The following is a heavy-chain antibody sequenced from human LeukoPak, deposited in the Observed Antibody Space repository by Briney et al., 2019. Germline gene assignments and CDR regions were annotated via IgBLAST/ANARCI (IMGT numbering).Heavy chain of an antibody. CDR2: ISGSGVRT. D-gene: IGHD6-6*01. Sequence: GGSLRLSCAASGFTFSSYSMNWVRQAPGKGLEWVSTISGSGVRTYYADSVKGRFTISRDNSKNTLYLQMNSLRAEDTAIYYCAKDPLYSDSSDGGWFDPWGQGTLVTVSS. J-gene: IGHJ5*02. CDR3: AKDPLYSDSSDGGWFDP. CDR1: GFTFSSYS. V-gene: IGHV3-23*01.